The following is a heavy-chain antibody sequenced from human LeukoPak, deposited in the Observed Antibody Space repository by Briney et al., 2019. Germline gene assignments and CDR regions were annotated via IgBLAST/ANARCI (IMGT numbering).Heavy chain of an antibody. CDR3: AKDNSRGDAFDI. CDR1: GVPFCSYL. J-gene: IGHJ3*02. V-gene: IGHV3-23*01. CDR2: IIGSGGST. Sequence: GGSPRLSCAASGVPFCSYLVRWGPQAPGEGLEWVSAIIGSGGSTYYADSVKGRFTISRDNSKNTLYLQMNSLRAEDTAVYYCAKDNSRGDAFDIWGQGTMVTVSS.